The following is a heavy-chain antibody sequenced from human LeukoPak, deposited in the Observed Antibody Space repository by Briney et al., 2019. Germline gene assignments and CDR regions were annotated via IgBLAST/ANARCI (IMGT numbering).Heavy chain of an antibody. V-gene: IGHV1-18*01. J-gene: IGHJ5*02. CDR2: ISGYNGDT. Sequence: ASVKVSCKASGYIFSNYGITWVRPAPGQGLAWMGWISGYNGDTKSPQKFQGRVTMTTDTSTNTAYMELKSLGSDDTAIYYCARGSVSGNWFDPWGQGTLVTVSS. CDR3: ARGSVSGNWFDP. CDR1: GYIFSNYG. D-gene: IGHD3-10*01.